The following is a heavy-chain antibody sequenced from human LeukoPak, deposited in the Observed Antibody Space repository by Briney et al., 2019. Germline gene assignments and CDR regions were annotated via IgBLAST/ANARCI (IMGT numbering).Heavy chain of an antibody. CDR3: AKEKKYYYDGSGYPGYDY. Sequence: GGSLRLSCTASGFTFSIYGMHWVRQAPGKGLEWVAFIRYDGSNKYYADPVKGRFTISRDNSKNTLYLQMNSLRAEDTAVYYCAKEKKYYYDGSGYPGYDYWGQGTLVTVSS. V-gene: IGHV3-30*02. J-gene: IGHJ4*02. D-gene: IGHD3-22*01. CDR2: IRYDGSNK. CDR1: GFTFSIYG.